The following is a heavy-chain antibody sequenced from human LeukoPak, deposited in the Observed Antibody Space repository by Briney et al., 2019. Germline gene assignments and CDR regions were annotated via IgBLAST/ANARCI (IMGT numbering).Heavy chain of an antibody. CDR3: AKEGGDTWRNFYFHY. CDR2: ISGSGGGT. Sequence: GGSLILSCAASGFTFSTYTMSWVRQAPGKGLEWVSTISGSGGGTYSADSVKGRFSISRDNSKNTLYLQMNNLRAEDTAVYYCAKEGGDTWRNFYFHYWGQGTLVTVSS. J-gene: IGHJ4*02. CDR1: GFTFSTYT. V-gene: IGHV3-23*01. D-gene: IGHD1-20*01.